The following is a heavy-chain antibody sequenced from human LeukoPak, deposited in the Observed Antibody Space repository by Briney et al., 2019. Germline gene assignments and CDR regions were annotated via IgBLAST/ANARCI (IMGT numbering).Heavy chain of an antibody. J-gene: IGHJ5*01. D-gene: IGHD5-18*01. V-gene: IGHV3-30*04. Sequence: GGSLRLSCAASGFTFCSYAMHWVRQAPGKGVERVAVISYDGGNKYYTDSVKGRFTISRDNSKNTLYLQMNSLRAEDTAVYYCARRIVDIYGYQDPWGKGTLVTVSS. CDR2: ISYDGGNK. CDR3: ARRIVDIYGYQDP. CDR1: GFTFCSYA.